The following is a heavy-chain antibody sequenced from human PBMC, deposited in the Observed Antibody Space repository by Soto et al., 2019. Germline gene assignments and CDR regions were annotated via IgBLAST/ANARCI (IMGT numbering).Heavy chain of an antibody. D-gene: IGHD3-10*01. Sequence: SQTLLLTCAISGDSVSSNSAAWNWIRQSPSRGLEWLGRTYYRSKWYNDYAVSAESRITINPDPSKTQFSLQLNSVPPEDTAIYYCARGLNYYASGSPSYGMDVWAQGTTVTVS. V-gene: IGHV6-1*01. J-gene: IGHJ6*02. CDR1: GDSVSSNSAA. CDR3: ARGLNYYASGSPSYGMDV. CDR2: TYYRSKWYN.